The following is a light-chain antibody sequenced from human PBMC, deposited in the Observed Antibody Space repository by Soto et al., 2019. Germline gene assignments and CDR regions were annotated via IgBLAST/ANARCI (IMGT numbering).Light chain of an antibody. CDR1: SSDVGGYNY. V-gene: IGLV2-11*01. J-gene: IGLJ2*01. CDR3: CSYAGSYTFGVV. CDR2: DVS. Sequence: QSALTQPRSVSGSPGQSVTISCTGTSSDVGGYNYVSWYQQHPGKAPKLMIYDVSKRPSGVPDRFSGSKSGNTASLTISGLQAEDEADYYCCSYAGSYTFGVVFGGVTKLTVL.